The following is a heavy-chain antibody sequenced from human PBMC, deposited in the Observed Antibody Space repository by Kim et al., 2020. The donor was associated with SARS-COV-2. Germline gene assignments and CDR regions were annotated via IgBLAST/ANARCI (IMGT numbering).Heavy chain of an antibody. D-gene: IGHD3-22*01. Sequence: SETLSLTCAVYGGSFSGYYWTWFRQPPGKGLEWIGEINHSGSANYNPSLKSRVTLSLDTSKNQFSLKLSSVTAADTAVYYCARGLSSIAMMVVIFTGGFNGMDVWGQGTTVTVSS. V-gene: IGHV4-34*01. CDR2: INHSGSA. CDR1: GGSFSGYY. J-gene: IGHJ6*02. CDR3: ARGLSSIAMMVVIFTGGFNGMDV.